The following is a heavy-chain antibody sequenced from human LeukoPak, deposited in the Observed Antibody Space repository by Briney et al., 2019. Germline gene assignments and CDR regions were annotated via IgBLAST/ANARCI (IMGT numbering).Heavy chain of an antibody. Sequence: ASVKVSCKASGYTFTGYHMHWVRQAPGQGLEWMGWIDPNSGGTNFVQKFQGRVTMTRDTSISTAYMELSRLRSDDTAGYYCAGDTGRDGYSFDYWGQGTLVTVSS. CDR1: GYTFTGYH. CDR3: AGDTGRDGYSFDY. V-gene: IGHV1-2*02. CDR2: IDPNSGGT. J-gene: IGHJ4*02. D-gene: IGHD5-24*01.